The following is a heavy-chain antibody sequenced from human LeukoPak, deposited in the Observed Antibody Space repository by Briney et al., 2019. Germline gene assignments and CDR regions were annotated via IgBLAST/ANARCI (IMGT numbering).Heavy chain of an antibody. Sequence: SETLCLTCAVYGGSFSGYYWSWIRQPPGKGLEWMGEINNSGSTNYNPSLKSRVTISVETSKNQFSLKLSSVTAADTALYYCVKGGPGCTSSTCYGALFDSWGQGILVTVSS. CDR2: INNSGST. CDR3: VKGGPGCTSSTCYGALFDS. D-gene: IGHD4/OR15-4a*01. V-gene: IGHV4-34*01. J-gene: IGHJ4*02. CDR1: GGSFSGYY.